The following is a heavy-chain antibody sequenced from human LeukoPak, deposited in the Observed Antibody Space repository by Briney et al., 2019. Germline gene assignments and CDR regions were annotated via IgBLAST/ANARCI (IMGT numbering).Heavy chain of an antibody. CDR1: GYSISSGYY. J-gene: IGHJ4*02. V-gene: IGHV4-38-2*02. CDR2: IYHSGST. CDR3: VRDRHWTNDWVFDY. Sequence: SETLSLTCTVSGYSISSGYYWGWIRQPPGKGLEWIGGIYHSGSTYYNPSLKSRVTISVDTSKNQFSLKLSSVNAADTAVYYCVRDRHWTNDWVFDYWGQGTLVTVSS. D-gene: IGHD1/OR15-1a*01.